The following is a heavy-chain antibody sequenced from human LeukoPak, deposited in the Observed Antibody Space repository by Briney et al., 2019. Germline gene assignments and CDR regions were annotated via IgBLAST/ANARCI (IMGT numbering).Heavy chain of an antibody. CDR2: VFDSGST. V-gene: IGHV4-39*01. D-gene: IGHD3-3*01. CDR3: ATSTIMSDFCFAS. Sequence: SETLSLTCTVSGGSISRTSYYWDWIRQPPGKGLEWIGNVFDSGSTHYNPSLKSRVTISVDTSKNQFSLRLSSVTAADTAVYYCATSTIMSDFCFASWAQGTLVTVPS. J-gene: IGHJ4*02. CDR1: GGSISRTSYY.